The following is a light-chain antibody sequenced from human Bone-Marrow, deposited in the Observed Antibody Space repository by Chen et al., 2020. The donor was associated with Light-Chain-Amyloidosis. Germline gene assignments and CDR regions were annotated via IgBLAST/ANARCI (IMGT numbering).Light chain of an antibody. Sequence: QSTLTQPASVSGSPGQSITISCSGTRSDAGSYNLVSWYHHHPGRAPKLVIFVAIRRPSGVSTRFSGSMSGTTASRSISGLQAEVEVHYCFSSFVGSSTVVFGGGTKLTVL. CDR2: VAI. CDR1: RSDAGSYNL. CDR3: SSFVGSSTVV. V-gene: IGLV2-23*01. J-gene: IGLJ3*02.